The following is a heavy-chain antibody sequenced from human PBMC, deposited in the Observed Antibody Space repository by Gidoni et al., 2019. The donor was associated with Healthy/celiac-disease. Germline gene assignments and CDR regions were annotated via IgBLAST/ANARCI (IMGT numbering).Heavy chain of an antibody. CDR3: ARTRRLGYCSGGSCYYFDY. CDR2: INHSGST. J-gene: IGHJ4*02. CDR1: GGSLSGYY. D-gene: IGHD2-15*01. V-gene: IGHV4-34*01. Sequence: QVQLQQWGAGLLKPSETLSLTCAVYGGSLSGYYWSWIRQPPGKGLEWIGEINHSGSTNYNPSLKSRVTISVDTSKNQFSLKLSSVTAADTAVYYCARTRRLGYCSGGSCYYFDYWGQGTLVTVSS.